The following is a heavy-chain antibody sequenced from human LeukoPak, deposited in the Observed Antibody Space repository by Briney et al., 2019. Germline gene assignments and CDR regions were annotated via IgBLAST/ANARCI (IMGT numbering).Heavy chain of an antibody. V-gene: IGHV3-30*04. Sequence: GGSLRLSRAASGFTFGSYAMHWVRQAPGKGLEWVAVISYDGSNKYYADSVKGRFTISRDNSKNTLYLQMNSLRAEDTAVYYCARDPARYCGGDCYWGYFDYWGQGTLVTVSS. D-gene: IGHD2-21*02. CDR2: ISYDGSNK. J-gene: IGHJ4*02. CDR1: GFTFGSYA. CDR3: ARDPARYCGGDCYWGYFDY.